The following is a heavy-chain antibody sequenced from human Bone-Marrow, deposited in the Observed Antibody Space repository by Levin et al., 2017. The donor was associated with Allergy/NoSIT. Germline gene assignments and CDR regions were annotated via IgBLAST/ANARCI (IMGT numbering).Heavy chain of an antibody. D-gene: IGHD6-19*01. CDR3: ARDSSRAGFDP. J-gene: IGHJ5*02. CDR2: IWYDGSNK. V-gene: IGHV3-33*01. CDR1: GFTFSSYG. Sequence: GESLKISCAASGFTFSSYGMHWVRQAPGKGLEWVAVIWYDGSNKYYADSVKGRFTISRDNSKNTLYLQMNSLRAEDTAVYYCARDSSRAGFDPWGQGTLVTVSS.